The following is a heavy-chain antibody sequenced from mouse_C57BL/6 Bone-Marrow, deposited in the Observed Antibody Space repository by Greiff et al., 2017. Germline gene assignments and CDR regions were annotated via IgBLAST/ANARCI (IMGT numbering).Heavy chain of an antibody. CDR1: GYTFTNYW. J-gene: IGHJ4*01. Sequence: QVQLQQPGAELVKPGASVKLSCKASGYTFTNYWMHWVKQRPGQGLEWIGMMHPNGGSPDYNEKFKSEATLSVDTSSRTAYMELSSLTSEDSAVYYCARYYDYDDYTMDYWGQGTSVTVSS. V-gene: IGHV1-64*01. CDR2: MHPNGGSP. CDR3: ARYYDYDDYTMDY. D-gene: IGHD2-4*01.